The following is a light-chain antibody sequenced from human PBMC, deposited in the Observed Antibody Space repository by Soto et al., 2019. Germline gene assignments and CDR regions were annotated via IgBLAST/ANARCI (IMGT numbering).Light chain of an antibody. V-gene: IGKV3-15*01. CDR3: QQYNNWPSWT. J-gene: IGKJ1*01. Sequence: ETVMTQSPATLSVSPGERATLSCRASQSVSSNLAWYQQKPGQAPRLLIYGASTRATGIPARFSGSGSGTEFTLTISSLQSEDFAVYYCQQYNNWPSWTFXQGTKVDIK. CDR2: GAS. CDR1: QSVSSN.